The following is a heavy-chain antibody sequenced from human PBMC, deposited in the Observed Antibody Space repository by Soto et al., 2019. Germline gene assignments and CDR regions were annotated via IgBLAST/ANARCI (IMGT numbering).Heavy chain of an antibody. D-gene: IGHD6-19*01. V-gene: IGHV1-8*01. CDR1: GYTFTSYD. J-gene: IGHJ3*02. CDR2: MNPNSGNT. CDR3: ARERSHIQGEDLAVIYSSGLDAFDI. Sequence: GASVKVSCKASGYTFTSYDINWVRQATGQGLEWMGWMNPNSGNTGYAQKFQGRVTMTRNTSISTAYMELSSLRSEDTAVYYCARERSHIQGEDLAVIYSSGLDAFDIWGQGTMVTVSS.